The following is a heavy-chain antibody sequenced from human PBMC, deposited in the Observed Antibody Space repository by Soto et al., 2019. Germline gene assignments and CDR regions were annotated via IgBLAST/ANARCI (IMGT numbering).Heavy chain of an antibody. D-gene: IGHD4-17*01. CDR1: GFTFSNYW. CDR3: ARAVTRFYGMDV. V-gene: IGHV3-74*01. Sequence: EVQLVESGGGLVQPGGSLRLSCTASGFTFSNYWMHWVRQVPGKGLVWVSRINSDGSNTIYADSVKGRFTISRDNAKNTLYLQMSSLRAEDTAVYYCARAVTRFYGMDVWGQGTTVTVSS. J-gene: IGHJ6*02. CDR2: INSDGSNT.